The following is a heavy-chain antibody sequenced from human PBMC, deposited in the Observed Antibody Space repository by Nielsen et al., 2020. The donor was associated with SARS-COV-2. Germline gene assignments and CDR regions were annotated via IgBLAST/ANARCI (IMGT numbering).Heavy chain of an antibody. V-gene: IGHV7-4-1*02. Sequence: ASVKVSCKASGYTFTGYYMHWVRQAPGQGLEWMGWINTNTGNPTYAQGFTGRFVFSLDTSVSTAYLQISSLKAEDTAVYYCARDGDLGTIDYYYYYYGMDVWGQGTTVTVSS. CDR2: INTNTGNP. D-gene: IGHD1-1*01. CDR1: GYTFTGYY. J-gene: IGHJ6*02. CDR3: ARDGDLGTIDYYYYYYGMDV.